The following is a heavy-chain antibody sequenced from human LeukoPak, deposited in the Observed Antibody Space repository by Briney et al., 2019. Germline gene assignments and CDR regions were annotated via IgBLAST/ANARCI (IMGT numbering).Heavy chain of an antibody. Sequence: AGGSLRLSCAASGFILTSYTMNWVRQAPGKGLEWVSSISSSSSYIYYADSVKGRFTISRDNSKNTLYLQMNSLRAEDTAVFYCAKDRGVLTGYLPDSWGQGTLVTVSS. V-gene: IGHV3-21*01. J-gene: IGHJ5*01. CDR2: ISSSSSYI. D-gene: IGHD3-9*01. CDR3: AKDRGVLTGYLPDS. CDR1: GFILTSYT.